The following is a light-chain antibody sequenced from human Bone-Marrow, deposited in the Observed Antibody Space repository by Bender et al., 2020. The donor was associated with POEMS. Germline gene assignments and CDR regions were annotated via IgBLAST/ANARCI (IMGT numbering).Light chain of an antibody. Sequence: QSVLTQPPSVSGAPGQRVTISCTRPSNFVGGSDLVSWYQQHPDKAPKLMIYDVSNRPSGLSSRFSGSKSGNTASLTISGLQAEDEADYYCSSYTSSRTWVFGGGTKLTVL. CDR2: DVS. CDR3: SSYTSSRTWV. CDR1: SNFVGGSDL. V-gene: IGLV2-14*03. J-gene: IGLJ3*02.